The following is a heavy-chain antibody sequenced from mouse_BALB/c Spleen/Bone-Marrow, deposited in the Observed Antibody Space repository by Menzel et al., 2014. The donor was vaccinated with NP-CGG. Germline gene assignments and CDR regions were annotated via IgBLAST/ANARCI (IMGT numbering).Heavy chain of an antibody. Sequence: QTPDKRLELVAIINSDGGSTYYPDSMKGRFTISRDNARNILYLQMSSLRSEDTAMYYCARGGELRPWFAYWGQGTLVTVSA. D-gene: IGHD2-4*01. CDR2: INSDGGST. J-gene: IGHJ3*01. V-gene: IGHV5-6-3*01. CDR3: ARGGELRPWFAY.